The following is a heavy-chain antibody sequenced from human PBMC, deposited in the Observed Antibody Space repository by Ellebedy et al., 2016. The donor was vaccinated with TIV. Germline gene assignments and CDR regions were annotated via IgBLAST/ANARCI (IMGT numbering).Heavy chain of an antibody. J-gene: IGHJ4*02. Sequence: GESLKISCAASGFTFSSFWMTWVRQAPGKGLEWVANIKQDGSENAYVDSVKGRFTVSRHNPKNSLYLQMNSLRAEDTAVYYCAKGVRTNDYWGQGTLVTVSS. V-gene: IGHV3-7*01. CDR1: GFTFSSFW. D-gene: IGHD1-1*01. CDR3: AKGVRTNDY. CDR2: IKQDGSEN.